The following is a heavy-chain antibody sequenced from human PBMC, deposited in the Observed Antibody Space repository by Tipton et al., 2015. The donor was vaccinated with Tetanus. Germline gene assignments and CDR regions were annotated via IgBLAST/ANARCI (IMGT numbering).Heavy chain of an antibody. Sequence: SLRLSCAASGFTFSNYAMNWVRQAPGKGLEWVSTITSSADTQYYSDSVKGRFTISRDNSKNTLFLQMHSLRADDTAVYYCAKPLADRPGSNAFGVWGQGTMVSVS. D-gene: IGHD3-10*01. CDR3: AKPLADRPGSNAFGV. V-gene: IGHV3-23*01. CDR1: GFTFSNYA. CDR2: ITSSADTQ. J-gene: IGHJ3*01.